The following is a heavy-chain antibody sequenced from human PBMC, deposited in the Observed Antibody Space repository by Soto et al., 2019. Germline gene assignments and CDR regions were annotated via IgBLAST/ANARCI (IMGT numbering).Heavy chain of an antibody. CDR1: GGSISSGSYY. Sequence: SETLSLTCSVSGGSISSGSYYWGWIRQTPGRGLEWIASIYHGGTTYSNPSLKSRVTISVDTSKNQFSLRLTSVTAADTAVYYCAVLGVRAAATNWFDPWGQGTLVTVSS. CDR2: IYHGGTT. D-gene: IGHD6-13*01. J-gene: IGHJ5*02. V-gene: IGHV4-39*01. CDR3: AVLGVRAAATNWFDP.